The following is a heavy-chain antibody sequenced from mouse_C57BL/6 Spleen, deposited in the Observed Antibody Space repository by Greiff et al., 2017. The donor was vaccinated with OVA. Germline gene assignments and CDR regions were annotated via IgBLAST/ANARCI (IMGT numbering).Heavy chain of an antibody. CDR3: ARSGYGSPCAY. J-gene: IGHJ3*01. Sequence: QVTLKVCGPGILQSSQTLSLTCSFSGFSLSTSGMGVSWIRQPSGKGLEWLAHIYWDDDKRYNPSLKSRLTISKDTSRNQVFLKITSVDTADTATYYCARSGYGSPCAYWGQGTLVTVSA. D-gene: IGHD2-10*02. CDR1: GFSLSTSGMG. V-gene: IGHV8-12*01. CDR2: IYWDDDK.